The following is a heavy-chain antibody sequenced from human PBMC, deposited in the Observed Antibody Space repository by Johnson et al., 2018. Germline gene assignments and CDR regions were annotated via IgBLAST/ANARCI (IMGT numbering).Heavy chain of an antibody. D-gene: IGHD3-10*01. Sequence: EVQLVETGGGLVQPGGSLRLSCAASGFTFSSFSMNWVRQAPGKGLEWVSYISTSSTTIYYADSVRGRFTISRDKAKNSLYLQMNSLRDEDTAVYYCVRDWNYYGSGSYYTYYVDYWGQGTLVTVSS. CDR2: ISTSSTTI. CDR1: GFTFSSFS. J-gene: IGHJ4*02. CDR3: VRDWNYYGSGSYYTYYVDY. V-gene: IGHV3-48*02.